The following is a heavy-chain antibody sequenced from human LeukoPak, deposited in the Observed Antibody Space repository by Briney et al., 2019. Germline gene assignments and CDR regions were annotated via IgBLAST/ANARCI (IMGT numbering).Heavy chain of an antibody. CDR2: IRSKAYSGTT. CDR1: GFTFGDYL. J-gene: IGHJ4*02. CDR3: GSGSGWYSPDY. V-gene: IGHV3-49*01. D-gene: IGHD6-19*01. Sequence: GGSLRLSCTVSGFTFGDYLMNWFRQAPGKGLEWVGFIRSKAYSGTTEYTASVKGRFTISRDDSKSIAHLQMNSLKTEDTAVYYCGSGSGWYSPDYWGQGTLVTVSS.